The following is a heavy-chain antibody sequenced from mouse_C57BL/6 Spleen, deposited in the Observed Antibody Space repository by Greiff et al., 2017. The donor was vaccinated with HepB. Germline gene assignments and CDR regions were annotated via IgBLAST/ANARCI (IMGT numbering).Heavy chain of an antibody. CDR3: AREGLRDAMDY. J-gene: IGHJ4*01. V-gene: IGHV1-80*01. Sequence: QVQLKQSGAELVKPGASVNISCKASGYAFSSYWMNWVKQRPGKGLEWIGQIYPGDGDTNYNGKFKGKATLTADKSSSTAYMQLSSLTSEDSAVYFCAREGLRDAMDYWGQGTSVTVSS. CDR2: IYPGDGDT. D-gene: IGHD2-2*01. CDR1: GYAFSSYW.